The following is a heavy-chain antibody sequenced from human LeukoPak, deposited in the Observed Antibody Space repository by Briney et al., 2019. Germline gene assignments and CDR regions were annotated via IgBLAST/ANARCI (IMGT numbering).Heavy chain of an antibody. Sequence: ASVTVSCKVSGYTLTELSMHWVRQAPGKGLEWMGGFDPEDGETIYAQKFQGRVTMTEDTSTDTAYMELSSLRSEDTAVYYCATRDSGGGMGYYDSSGYYCWGQGTLVTVSS. V-gene: IGHV1-24*01. CDR3: ATRDSGGGMGYYDSSGYYC. CDR1: GYTLTELS. CDR2: FDPEDGET. J-gene: IGHJ4*02. D-gene: IGHD3-22*01.